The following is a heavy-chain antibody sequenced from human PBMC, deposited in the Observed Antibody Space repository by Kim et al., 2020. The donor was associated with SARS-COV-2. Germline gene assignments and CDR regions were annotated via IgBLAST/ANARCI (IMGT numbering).Heavy chain of an antibody. CDR3: AKDMPYYYDMDV. Sequence: GGSLRLSCAASGFTFDDYAMHWVRQAPGKGLEWVSGISWNSGSIGYADSVKGRFTISRDNAKNSLYLQMNSLRAEDTALYYCAKDMPYYYDMDVWGQGTTVTVSS. CDR2: ISWNSGSI. CDR1: GFTFDDYA. V-gene: IGHV3-9*01. J-gene: IGHJ6*02.